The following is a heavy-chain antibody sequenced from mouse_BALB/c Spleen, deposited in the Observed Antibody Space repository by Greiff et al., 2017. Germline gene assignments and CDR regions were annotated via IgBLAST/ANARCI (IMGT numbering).Heavy chain of an antibody. CDR3: ARAYYGNYLYAMDY. J-gene: IGHJ4*01. Sequence: EVQRVESGGGLVKPGGSLKLSCAASGFTFSSYAMSWVRQTPEKRLEWVASISSGGSTYYPDSVKGRFTISRDNARNILYLQMSSLRSEDTAMYYCARAYYGNYLYAMDYWGQGTSVTVSS. CDR1: GFTFSSYA. V-gene: IGHV5-6-5*01. D-gene: IGHD2-10*01. CDR2: ISSGGST.